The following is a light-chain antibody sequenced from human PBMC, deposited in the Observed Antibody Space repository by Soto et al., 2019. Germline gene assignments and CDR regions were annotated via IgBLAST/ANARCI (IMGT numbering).Light chain of an antibody. CDR2: AAS. Sequence: IHLTHSPSSLSASVGNRVTITFRASQGISNFLAWYQQKPGKAPKVLISAASTLQSGVPSRFSGSVSGTDFTLTISSLQPEDSASYYCQQYYNSVLTFGGGTKVDIK. V-gene: IGKV1-9*01. CDR3: QQYYNSVLT. J-gene: IGKJ4*01. CDR1: QGISNF.